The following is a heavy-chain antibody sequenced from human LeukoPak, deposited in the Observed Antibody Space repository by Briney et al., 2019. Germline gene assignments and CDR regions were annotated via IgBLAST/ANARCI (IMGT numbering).Heavy chain of an antibody. D-gene: IGHD3-9*01. CDR3: AVSVRFERVWHYFNN. Sequence: GGSLRLSCAASGLTFSSYGMSWVRQAPGKGLKWVSGISESGAITHYADSVKGRFTISRDNSKTTVFLQMNSLRAEDTAVYYCAVSVRFERVWHYFNNWGQGTQVTVSS. V-gene: IGHV3-23*01. CDR2: ISESGAIT. J-gene: IGHJ4*02. CDR1: GLTFSSYG.